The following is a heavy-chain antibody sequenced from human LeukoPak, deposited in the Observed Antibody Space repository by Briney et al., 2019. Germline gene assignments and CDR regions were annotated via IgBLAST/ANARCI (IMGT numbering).Heavy chain of an antibody. CDR1: GGSISSSSYY. V-gene: IGHV4-39*01. CDR3: ARSPYYDSSGYYFYAFDI. CDR2: IYYSGST. Sequence: SETLSLTCTVSGGSISSSSYYWGWIRQPPGKGLEWIGSIYYSGSTYYNPSLKSRVTISVDTSKNQFSLKLSSVTAADTAVYYCARSPYYDSSGYYFYAFDIWGQGTMVTVSS. J-gene: IGHJ3*02. D-gene: IGHD3-22*01.